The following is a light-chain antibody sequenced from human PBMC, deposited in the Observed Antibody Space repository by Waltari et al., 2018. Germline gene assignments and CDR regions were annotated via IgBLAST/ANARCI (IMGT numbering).Light chain of an antibody. V-gene: IGKV3-20*01. CDR2: GAS. CDR3: QQYGSSSWT. J-gene: IGKJ1*01. CDR1: QSVSSNS. Sequence: EIVLTQSPGTLSLSPGETATLSCRARQSVSSNSLAWYQQKPGQAPRLLIYGASSRATGIPDRFSGSGSGTDFTLTISRLEPEDFAVYYCQQYGSSSWTFGQGTKVEIK.